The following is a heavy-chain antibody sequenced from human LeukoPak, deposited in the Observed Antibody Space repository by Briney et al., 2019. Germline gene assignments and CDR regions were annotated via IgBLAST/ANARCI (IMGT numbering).Heavy chain of an antibody. V-gene: IGHV3-11*06. CDR2: ISGSSYHT. D-gene: IGHD1-1*01. Sequence: GGSLRLSCATSGFIFNDYYMSWIRQAPGKGLEWVSYISGSSYHTNYADSVKGRFTISTDNAKKSLYLQMNYLGAEDTAVYYCARDTGTDALDYWGPGTLVTVSS. J-gene: IGHJ4*02. CDR3: ARDTGTDALDY. CDR1: GFIFNDYY.